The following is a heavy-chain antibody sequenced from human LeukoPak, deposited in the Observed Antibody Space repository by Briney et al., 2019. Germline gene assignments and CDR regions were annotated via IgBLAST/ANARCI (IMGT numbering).Heavy chain of an antibody. D-gene: IGHD3-10*01. J-gene: IGHJ5*02. CDR1: GGSISSGGYY. Sequence: PSETLSLTCTVSGGSISSGGYYWSWIRQPPGKGLEWIGYIYHSGSTYYNPSLKSRVTISVDRSKNQFSLKLSSVTAADTAVYYCARGVSGHYYGSGSHMDWFDPWGQGTLVTVSS. CDR3: ARGVSGHYYGSGSHMDWFDP. CDR2: IYHSGST. V-gene: IGHV4-30-2*01.